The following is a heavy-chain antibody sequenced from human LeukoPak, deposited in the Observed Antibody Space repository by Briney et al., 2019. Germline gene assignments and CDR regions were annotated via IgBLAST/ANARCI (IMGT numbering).Heavy chain of an antibody. J-gene: IGHJ6*03. Sequence: SETLSLTCTVSGGSISSYYWSWIRQPPGKGLEWIGYIYYSGSTNYNPSLKSRVTISVDTSKNQFSLKLSSVTVADTAVYYCARARTGLGYCSGGSCYQYYYYYMDVWGKGTTVTVSS. CDR2: IYYSGST. CDR3: ARARTGLGYCSGGSCYQYYYYYMDV. D-gene: IGHD2-15*01. V-gene: IGHV4-59*01. CDR1: GGSISSYY.